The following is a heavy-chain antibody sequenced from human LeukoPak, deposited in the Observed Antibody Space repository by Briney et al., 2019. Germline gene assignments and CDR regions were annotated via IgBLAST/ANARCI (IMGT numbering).Heavy chain of an antibody. Sequence: PSETLSHTCSVSGDSISSYYWSWIRQPPAKGQEMIEYIYYSGSTNYNPSLKSRVTISVDTSKNQFSLKLSSVTAADTAVYYCARRGGYYDSSGLYYYYGMDVWGQGTTVTVSS. D-gene: IGHD3-22*01. CDR1: GDSISSYY. CDR2: IYYSGST. CDR3: ARRGGYYDSSGLYYYYGMDV. V-gene: IGHV4-59*08. J-gene: IGHJ6*02.